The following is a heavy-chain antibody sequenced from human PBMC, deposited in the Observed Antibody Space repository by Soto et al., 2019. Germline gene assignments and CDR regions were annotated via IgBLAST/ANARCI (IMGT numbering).Heavy chain of an antibody. V-gene: IGHV4-31*03. CDR2: IYYSGST. J-gene: IGHJ4*02. Sequence: NPSETLSLTCTVSGGSISSGGYYWSWIRQNPGKGLEWIGYIYYSGSTYYNPSLKSRVTISVDTSKNQFSLKLSSVTAADTAVYYCARKAGGYCSSTSCYFDYWGQGTLVTVSS. D-gene: IGHD2-2*01. CDR3: ARKAGGYCSSTSCYFDY. CDR1: GGSISSGGYY.